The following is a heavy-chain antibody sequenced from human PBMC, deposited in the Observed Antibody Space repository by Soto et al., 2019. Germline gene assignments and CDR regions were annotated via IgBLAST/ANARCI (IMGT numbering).Heavy chain of an antibody. D-gene: IGHD2-21*01. CDR3: ARPSNSFPDY. CDR1: GFTFSSYS. V-gene: IGHV3-21*01. Sequence: SGGSLRLSCAASGFTFSSYSMNWVRQAPGKGLEWVSSISSSSSYIYYADSVKGRITISRDNAKNSLYLQMNILRAEDTAVYYCARPSNSFPDYWGQGTLVTVSS. CDR2: ISSSSSYI. J-gene: IGHJ4*02.